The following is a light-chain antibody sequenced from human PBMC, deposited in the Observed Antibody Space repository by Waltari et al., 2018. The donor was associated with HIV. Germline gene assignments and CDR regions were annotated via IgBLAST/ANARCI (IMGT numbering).Light chain of an antibody. CDR2: DNN. Sequence: QSVLTQPPSVSAAPGQKVTISCSGSSSNIGNNYVSWYQQLPGTAPKLLIYDNNKGPSGMLDRFSGSKSGTSATLGITGLQTGDEADYYCGTWDSSLGWVFGGGTKLTVL. CDR3: GTWDSSLGWV. CDR1: SSNIGNNY. V-gene: IGLV1-51*01. J-gene: IGLJ3*02.